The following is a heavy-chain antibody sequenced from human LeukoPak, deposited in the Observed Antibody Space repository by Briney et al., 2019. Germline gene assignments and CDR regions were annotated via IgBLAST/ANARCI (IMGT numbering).Heavy chain of an antibody. CDR3: APYYFDGRGFSPGGGGGFDY. Sequence: SVKVSRKASGGTFSSYAISWVRQAPGQGLEWMGGIIPIFGTANYAQKFQGRVTITTDESTSTAYMELSSLRSEDTAVYYCAPYYFDGRGFSPGGGGGFDYWGQGTLVTVSS. CDR1: GGTFSSYA. CDR2: IIPIFGTA. D-gene: IGHD3-22*01. V-gene: IGHV1-69*05. J-gene: IGHJ4*02.